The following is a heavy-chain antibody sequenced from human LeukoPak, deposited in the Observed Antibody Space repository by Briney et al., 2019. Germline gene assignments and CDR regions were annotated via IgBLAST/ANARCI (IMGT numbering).Heavy chain of an antibody. J-gene: IGHJ4*02. CDR2: IYSGGST. V-gene: IGHV3-53*04. CDR1: GFTVSNNY. D-gene: IGHD2-15*01. Sequence: PGGSLRLSCAASGFTVSNNYMSWVRQAPRRGLEWVSVIYSGGSTYYADSVKGRFTISRHSSKNTLYLQMNSLRPEDTAVYYCAGGGSYYSDYWGQGTLVTVSS. CDR3: AGGGSYYSDY.